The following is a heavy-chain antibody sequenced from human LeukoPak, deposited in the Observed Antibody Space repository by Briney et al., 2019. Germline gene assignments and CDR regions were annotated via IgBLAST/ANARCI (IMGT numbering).Heavy chain of an antibody. CDR1: GYSISSGYS. CDR3: ARDRDIVVVTAVRFDY. J-gene: IGHJ4*02. CDR2: IYHSGST. V-gene: IGHV4-38-2*02. D-gene: IGHD2-2*01. Sequence: SETLSLSCVVSGYSISSGYSWGWIRQPPGKGLEWIGRIYHSGSTYYNPSLKSRFTISIDTSKNNFSLKLSSVTAEDTAVYYCARDRDIVVVTAVRFDYWGQGTLVTVSS.